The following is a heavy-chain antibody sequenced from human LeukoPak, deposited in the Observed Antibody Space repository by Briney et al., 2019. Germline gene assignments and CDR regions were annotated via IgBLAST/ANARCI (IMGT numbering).Heavy chain of an antibody. CDR2: INSDGSST. CDR3: ARDLYYDSSGFSDAFDI. V-gene: IGHV3-74*01. Sequence: PGGSLRLSCAASGFTFSSYWMHWVRQAPGKGLVWVSRINSDGSSTSYADSVKGRFTISRDNAKNTLYLQMNSLRAEDTAVYYCARDLYYDSSGFSDAFDIWGQGTMVTVSS. J-gene: IGHJ3*02. D-gene: IGHD3-22*01. CDR1: GFTFSSYW.